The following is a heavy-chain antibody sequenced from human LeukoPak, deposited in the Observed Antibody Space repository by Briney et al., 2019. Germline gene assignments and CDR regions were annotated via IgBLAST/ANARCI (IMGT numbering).Heavy chain of an antibody. V-gene: IGHV1-18*01. CDR3: AKEWSGQNYYYGLDV. CDR1: GYYG. CDR2: ISPYNANT. Sequence: ASVKVSCKTSGYYGINWVRQAPGQGLKWMGRISPYNANTDYAEKFQGRVTMTTDTSTSTAYMELRSLKSDDTAVYYCAKEWSGQNYYYGLDVWGQGTTVTVSS. D-gene: IGHD3-3*01. J-gene: IGHJ6*02.